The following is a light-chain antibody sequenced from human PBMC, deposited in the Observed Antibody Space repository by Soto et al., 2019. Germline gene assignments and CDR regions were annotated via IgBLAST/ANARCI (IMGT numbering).Light chain of an antibody. CDR2: LNSDGSH. Sequence: QPVLTQSPSASASLGASVKLTCTLSSGHSTYAIAWHQQQPEKGPRYLMKLNSDGSHSKGDGIPDRFSGSSSGAERYLTISSLQSEDEADYYCQTWGTGMMFGGGTKVTVL. J-gene: IGLJ3*02. CDR3: QTWGTGMM. CDR1: SGHSTYA. V-gene: IGLV4-69*01.